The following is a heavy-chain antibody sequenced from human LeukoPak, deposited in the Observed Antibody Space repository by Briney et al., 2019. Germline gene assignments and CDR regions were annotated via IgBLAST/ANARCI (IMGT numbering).Heavy chain of an antibody. J-gene: IGHJ4*02. CDR1: GGSISSYY. Sequence: SETLSLTCTVSGGSISSYYCTWIRLPAGKGLEWIGRIYTSGSTNYNPSLESRVTMSVDTSKNQFSLKLTSVTAADTAVYYCARDGVLPAAIDYWGQGALVTVSS. CDR3: ARDGVLPAAIDY. D-gene: IGHD2-2*01. CDR2: IYTSGST. V-gene: IGHV4-4*07.